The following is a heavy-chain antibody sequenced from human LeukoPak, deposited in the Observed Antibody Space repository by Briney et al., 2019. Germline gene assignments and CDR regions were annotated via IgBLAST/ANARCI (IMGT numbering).Heavy chain of an antibody. V-gene: IGHV3-11*04. D-gene: IGHD6-19*01. CDR1: GFTFSDYY. J-gene: IGHJ4*02. CDR2: LSYSGNTI. CDR3: ARVAVTGIGVDY. Sequence: PGGSLRLSCAASGFTFSDYYMSWIRQAPGKGLEWISYLSYSGNTIYYADSVKGRFTISRDNAKNSLYLQMNSLRAEDTAVYYCARVAVTGIGVDYWGQGILVTVSS.